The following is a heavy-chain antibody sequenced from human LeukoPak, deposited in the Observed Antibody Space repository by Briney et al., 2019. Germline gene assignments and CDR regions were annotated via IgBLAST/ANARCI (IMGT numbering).Heavy chain of an antibody. Sequence: SVKVSCKASGGTFSSYAISWVRQAPGQGLEWMGGIIPIFGTANYAQKFQGRVTITADESTSTAYMELSSLRSEDTAVYYCARGAPYYDILTGSKRDPYYFDYWGQGTLVTVSS. D-gene: IGHD3-9*01. CDR1: GGTFSSYA. CDR3: ARGAPYYDILTGSKRDPYYFDY. J-gene: IGHJ4*02. CDR2: IIPIFGTA. V-gene: IGHV1-69*13.